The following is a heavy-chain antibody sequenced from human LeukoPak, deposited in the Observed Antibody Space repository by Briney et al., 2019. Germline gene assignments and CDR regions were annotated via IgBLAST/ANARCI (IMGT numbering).Heavy chain of an antibody. V-gene: IGHV4-34*01. J-gene: IGHJ6*03. D-gene: IGHD6-13*01. CDR3: ARVRGSSWNTGYYYHYMDV. Sequence: PSETLSLTCAAYGGSFSGYYWSWIRQPPGKGLEWIGEINHSGSTNYNPSLKSRVTISVDTSKNQFSLKLSSVTAADTAVYYCARVRGSSWNTGYYYHYMDVWGKGTTVTISS. CDR1: GGSFSGYY. CDR2: INHSGST.